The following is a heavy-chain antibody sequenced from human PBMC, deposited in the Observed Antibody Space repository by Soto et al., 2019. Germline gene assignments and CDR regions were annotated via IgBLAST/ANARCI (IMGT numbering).Heavy chain of an antibody. V-gene: IGHV3-30*03. CDR1: GFSFSSYG. J-gene: IGHJ3*02. CDR3: AIEKVGATSVHVFDI. CDR2: ISYDGSNK. D-gene: IGHD1-26*01. Sequence: GGSLRLSCAASGFSFSSYGMHWVRQTPGKGLEWVAGISYDGSNKYYVDSMKGRLTISGDNSKNTLDLQMNSLRAEDTAVYYCAIEKVGATSVHVFDIWGQGTMVTVSS.